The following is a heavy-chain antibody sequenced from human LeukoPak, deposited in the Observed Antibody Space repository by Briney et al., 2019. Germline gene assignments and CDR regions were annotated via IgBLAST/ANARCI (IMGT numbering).Heavy chain of an antibody. Sequence: PGGSLRLSCAASGFTFSSYGMHWVRQAPGKGLEWVAVISYDGSNKYYADSVKGRFTISRDNAKNSLYLQMNSLRAEDTAVYYCARDGGRWDILTGDYWGQGTLVTVSS. CDR3: ARDGGRWDILTGDY. V-gene: IGHV3-30*03. J-gene: IGHJ4*02. CDR2: ISYDGSNK. CDR1: GFTFSSYG. D-gene: IGHD3-9*01.